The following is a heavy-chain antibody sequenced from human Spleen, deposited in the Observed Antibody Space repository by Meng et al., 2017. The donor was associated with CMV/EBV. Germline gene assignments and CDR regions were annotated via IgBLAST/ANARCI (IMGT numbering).Heavy chain of an antibody. D-gene: IGHD4-17*01. CDR2: IYYSGST. CDR1: GGSISSYY. CDR3: ARGMTTVTFDY. V-gene: IGHV4-59*01. Sequence: QVQLQESGPGLVKPSETLSLTCTVSGGSISSYYWSWIRQPPGKGLEWIGYIYYSGSTNYNPSLKSRVTISVDTSKNQFSLKLSSVTAADTAVYYCARGMTTVTFDYWGQGTLVTVSS. J-gene: IGHJ4*02.